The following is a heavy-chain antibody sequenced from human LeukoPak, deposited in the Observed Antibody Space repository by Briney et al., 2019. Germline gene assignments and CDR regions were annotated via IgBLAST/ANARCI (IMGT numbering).Heavy chain of an antibody. Sequence: PSETLSLTCAVYGGSFSGYYWSWIRQPPGKGLEWIGYIYYSGSTNYNPSLKSRVTISVDTSKNQFSLKLSSVTAADTAVYYCARTPGRWLAHLDYWGQGTLVTVSS. D-gene: IGHD6-19*01. CDR2: IYYSGST. J-gene: IGHJ4*02. V-gene: IGHV4-59*01. CDR3: ARTPGRWLAHLDY. CDR1: GGSFSGYY.